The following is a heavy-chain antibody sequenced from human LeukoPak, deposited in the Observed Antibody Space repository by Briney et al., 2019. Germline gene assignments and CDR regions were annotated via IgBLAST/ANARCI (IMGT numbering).Heavy chain of an antibody. CDR3: ARGTIFGVVNGGYYFDY. V-gene: IGHV3-48*04. J-gene: IGHJ4*02. D-gene: IGHD3-3*01. CDR1: GFTFSSYT. Sequence: PGGSLRLSCAASGFTFSSYTMNWVRQAPGKGLEWVSYISSSLSTIYYADSVKGRFTISRDNAKNSLYLQMNTLRAEDTAVYYCARGTIFGVVNGGYYFDYWGRGTLVTVSS. CDR2: ISSSLSTI.